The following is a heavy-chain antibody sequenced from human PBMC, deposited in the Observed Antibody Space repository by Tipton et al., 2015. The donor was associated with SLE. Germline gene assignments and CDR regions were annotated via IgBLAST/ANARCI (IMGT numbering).Heavy chain of an antibody. Sequence: SLRLSCAASGFTFSSYWMSWVRQAPGKGLEWLANINEDGSEKYYVDSVKGRFTISRGNAENSLYLQMNSLRAEDTAVYYCARGYMVQGIYIYLDYWGQGTLVTVSS. D-gene: IGHD3-10*01. V-gene: IGHV3-7*01. CDR3: ARGYMVQGIYIYLDY. CDR1: GFTFSSYW. CDR2: INEDGSEK. J-gene: IGHJ4*02.